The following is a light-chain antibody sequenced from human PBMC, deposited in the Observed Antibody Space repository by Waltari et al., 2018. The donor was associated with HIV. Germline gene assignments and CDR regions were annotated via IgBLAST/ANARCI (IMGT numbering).Light chain of an antibody. V-gene: IGKV1-27*01. J-gene: IGKJ2*03. CDR3: QKYNSAPYS. CDR1: QGISNF. CDR2: AAS. Sequence: DIQMTQSPSSLYVSVGDRVTITCRASQGISNFLAWYQQKPGKVPELLIYAASTLKSGVSSRFSGSGSGTDFTLTISSLQPEDVATYYCQKYNSAPYSFGQGTKLEIK.